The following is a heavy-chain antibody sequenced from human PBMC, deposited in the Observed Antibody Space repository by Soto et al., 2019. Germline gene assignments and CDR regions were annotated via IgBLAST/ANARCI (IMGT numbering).Heavy chain of an antibody. CDR3: AGDVHYYASDY. D-gene: IGHD3-10*01. J-gene: IGHJ4*02. Sequence: PWWSLRLSCLASGFGFSDHYMTWIRQAPGKGLEWVSYISGSGTTIYYTDSVKGRFTVSRDNAKNSVYLQMNSLRAEDTVVYYCAGDVHYYASDYWGQGTLVTVSS. CDR2: ISGSGTTI. V-gene: IGHV3-11*01. CDR1: GFGFSDHY.